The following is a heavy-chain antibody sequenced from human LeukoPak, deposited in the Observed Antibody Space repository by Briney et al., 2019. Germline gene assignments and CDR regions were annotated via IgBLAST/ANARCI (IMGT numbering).Heavy chain of an antibody. Sequence: PSETLSLTCAVSGDFISSSHWWSWIRQPPGKGLEWIGYIFHNGNTNYAPSLKSRVTMSVDTSKNQFSLRLTSVTAADTAVYYCARLFYDILTFDSWGQGTLVTVSS. V-gene: IGHV4-28*01. CDR3: ARLFYDILTFDS. J-gene: IGHJ4*02. CDR1: GDFISSSHW. CDR2: IFHNGNT. D-gene: IGHD3-9*01.